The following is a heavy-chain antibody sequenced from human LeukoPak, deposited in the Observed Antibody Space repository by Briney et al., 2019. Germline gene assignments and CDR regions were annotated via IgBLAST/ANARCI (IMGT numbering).Heavy chain of an antibody. CDR1: GFTFSSYA. J-gene: IGHJ4*02. Sequence: GVLRLSCAASGFTFSSYAMSWVRQAPGKGLEWVSTISGGGSTYYADSVKGRFTISRDNSENTLYLQMNSLRAEDTAVYYCAKDTVLVPSAGFDYWGQGTLVTVSS. V-gene: IGHV3-23*01. CDR2: ISGGGST. CDR3: AKDTVLVPSAGFDY. D-gene: IGHD2-8*02.